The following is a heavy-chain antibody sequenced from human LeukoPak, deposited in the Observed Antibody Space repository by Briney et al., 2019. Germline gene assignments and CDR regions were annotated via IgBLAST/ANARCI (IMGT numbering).Heavy chain of an antibody. V-gene: IGHV3-48*03. CDR2: ISFSGSSI. CDR3: AKGQLVWFGELSFDY. Sequence: GGSLRLSCTASGFTFSSYEMNWVRQAPGKGLEWVSYISFSGSSIYYADSVKGRFSISRDNAKSSLYLQMNSLRAEDTAVYYCAKGQLVWFGELSFDYWGQGTLVTVSS. J-gene: IGHJ4*02. D-gene: IGHD3-10*01. CDR1: GFTFSSYE.